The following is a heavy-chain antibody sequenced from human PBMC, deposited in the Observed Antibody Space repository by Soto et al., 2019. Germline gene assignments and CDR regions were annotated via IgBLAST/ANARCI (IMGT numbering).Heavy chain of an antibody. CDR3: ARPVVVAPPEGFQL. D-gene: IGHD2-21*01. V-gene: IGHV4-39*01. CDR1: GDSIRSSGHY. Sequence: QLQLQESGPGLVKPSETLSLTCSVSGDSIRSSGHYWGWIRQPPGKGLEWIGSIYYSGSRYHNPSLKSRVTMSVDTSKNQFSLNLKSVTAADTAVYYCARPVVVAPPEGFQLWGQGTMVSVSA. J-gene: IGHJ3*01. CDR2: IYYSGSR.